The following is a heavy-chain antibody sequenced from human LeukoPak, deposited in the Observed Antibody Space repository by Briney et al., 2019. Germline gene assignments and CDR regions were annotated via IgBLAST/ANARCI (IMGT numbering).Heavy chain of an antibody. J-gene: IGHJ4*02. CDR1: GFTFDEYA. V-gene: IGHV3-9*01. CDR2: ISWNSGSI. D-gene: IGHD3-3*01. Sequence: GGSLRLSCAASGFTFDEYAMHWVRQAPGKGLEWVSGISWNSGSIGYADSVKGRFTISRDNAKNSLYLQMNSLRAEDTALYYCAKDHDFWSGYLDYWGQGTLVTVSS. CDR3: AKDHDFWSGYLDY.